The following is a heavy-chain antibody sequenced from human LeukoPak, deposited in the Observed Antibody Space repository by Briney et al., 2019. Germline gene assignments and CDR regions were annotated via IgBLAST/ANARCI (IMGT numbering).Heavy chain of an antibody. CDR2: IYYIGTT. J-gene: IGHJ4*02. D-gene: IGHD1-26*01. CDR3: ARLPNSGSRGREIDC. CDR1: GGSISSSSYY. Sequence: SETLSLTCTVSGGSISSSSYYWVWIRQPPGKGLEWIGNIYYIGTTDYNPSLRSRVTMSVDTSKNQFSLKLSSVTAADTAVYYCARLPNSGSRGREIDCWGQGTLVIVSS. V-gene: IGHV4-39*01.